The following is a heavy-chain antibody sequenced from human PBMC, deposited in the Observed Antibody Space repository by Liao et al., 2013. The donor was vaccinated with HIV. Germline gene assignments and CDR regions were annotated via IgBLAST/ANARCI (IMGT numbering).Heavy chain of an antibody. J-gene: IGHJ6*03. CDR1: GGSFSGNS. V-gene: IGHV4-34*01. CDR2: INHSGRT. D-gene: IGHD3-3*01. Sequence: QVQLQQWGAGLLKPSETLSLTCAVYGGSFSGNSWSWIRQTPGKGLEWIGEINHSGRTNYSPSLKSRVTISVDTSKNQFSLKLSSVTAADTAVYYCAREETSSYYDFWSGYYYYYYMDVWGKGTTVTVSS. CDR3: AREETSSYYDFWSGYYYYYYMDV.